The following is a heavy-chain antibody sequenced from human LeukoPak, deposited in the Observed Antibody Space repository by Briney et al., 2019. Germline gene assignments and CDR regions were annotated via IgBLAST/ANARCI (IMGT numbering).Heavy chain of an antibody. J-gene: IGHJ4*02. V-gene: IGHV3-30*18. CDR2: ISYDGSNK. CDR1: GFTFSSYG. Sequence: GGSLRLSCVASGFTFSSYGMRWVRQAPGKELEWVAVISYDGSNKYYADSVKGRFTISRDNSKNTLYLQMNSLRAEDTAVYYCAKHIAAAGTGGYFDYWGQGTLVTVSS. CDR3: AKHIAAAGTGGYFDY. D-gene: IGHD6-13*01.